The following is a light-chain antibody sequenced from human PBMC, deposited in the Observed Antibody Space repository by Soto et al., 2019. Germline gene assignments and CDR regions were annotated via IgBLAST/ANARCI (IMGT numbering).Light chain of an antibody. V-gene: IGLV2-11*01. J-gene: IGLJ1*01. Sequence: QSALTQARSVSGSPGQSVTTSCLGTSGDVGGYEYVSWYQQHPGKAPRLLIFDVNKRPSGVPDRFSGSKSGNTASLTISGLQADDEADYYCCSYEGSFIHVFESGTKVTVL. CDR3: CSYEGSFIHV. CDR2: DVN. CDR1: SGDVGGYEY.